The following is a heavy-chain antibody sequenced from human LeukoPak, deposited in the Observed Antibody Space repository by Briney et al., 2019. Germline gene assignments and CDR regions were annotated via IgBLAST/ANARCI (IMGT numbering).Heavy chain of an antibody. V-gene: IGHV4-59*01. Sequence: SETLSLTCTMSGDSTNTYFWSWLRQPPGKALEWIGYIYYTGKTYYNPSLEGRVTILVDTSRNHFSVKLSSVTAADTAVYYCARSQNYYGSGDYWSQGTLVTVSS. CDR3: ARSQNYYGSGDY. CDR2: IYYTGKT. J-gene: IGHJ4*02. D-gene: IGHD3-10*01. CDR1: GDSTNTYF.